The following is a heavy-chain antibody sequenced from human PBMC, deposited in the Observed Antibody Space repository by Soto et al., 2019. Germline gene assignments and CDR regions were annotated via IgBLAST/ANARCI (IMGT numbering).Heavy chain of an antibody. V-gene: IGHV1-3*01. J-gene: IGHJ5*02. CDR1: GYTFTGYA. CDR3: ARNAYQWLPTLSS. CDR2: INAGNGNT. D-gene: IGHD5-12*01. Sequence: ASVTVSCKAFGYTFTGYAMHWVRQAPGQRLEWMGWINAGNGNTKHSQKFQGRVTITRDTSASTVYMELTSLRSEDTAVYYCARNAYQWLPTLSSWGQGTLVTVSS.